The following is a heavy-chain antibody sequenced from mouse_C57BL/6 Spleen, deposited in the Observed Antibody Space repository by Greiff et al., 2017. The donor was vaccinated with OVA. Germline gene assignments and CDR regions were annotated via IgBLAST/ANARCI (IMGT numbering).Heavy chain of an antibody. D-gene: IGHD1-1*01. J-gene: IGHJ2*01. V-gene: IGHV1-72*01. Sequence: QVQLQQPGAELVKPGASVKLSCKASGYTFTSYWMHWVKQRPGRGLEWIGRIDPNGGGTKYNEKFKSKATLTVDKPSSTAYMQLSSLTSEDSAVYDYAGEDATAVAPDYFDYWGQGTTLTVSS. CDR3: AGEDATAVAPDYFDY. CDR1: GYTFTSYW. CDR2: IDPNGGGT.